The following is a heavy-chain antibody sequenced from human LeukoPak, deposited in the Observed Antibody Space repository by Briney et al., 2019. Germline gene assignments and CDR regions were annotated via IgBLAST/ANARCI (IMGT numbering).Heavy chain of an antibody. J-gene: IGHJ4*02. V-gene: IGHV3-74*01. Sequence: PGGSLRLSCAVSGLNFSSYWIHWVCQTPGKGLVWVSLINTDGSATTYGDSAKGRFTVSIDNDKNTLFLDMHSLRVEDTAVYYCARATEATAGIDYWGQGTLVTVSS. D-gene: IGHD6-13*01. CDR3: ARATEATAGIDY. CDR2: INTDGSAT. CDR1: GLNFSSYW.